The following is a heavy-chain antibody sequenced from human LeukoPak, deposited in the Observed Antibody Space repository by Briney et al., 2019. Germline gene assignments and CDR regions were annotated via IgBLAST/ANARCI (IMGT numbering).Heavy chain of an antibody. CDR1: GW. J-gene: IGHJ4*02. CDR3: ASVFDS. Sequence: GGSLRLSCAGSGWMHWVRQAPGKGLVWVSGINGLGTATYYADSVKGRFTISRDNAKNTVSLQMNSLSAEDTAVYYCASVFDSWGQGFLVTVSS. V-gene: IGHV3-74*01. CDR2: INGLGTAT.